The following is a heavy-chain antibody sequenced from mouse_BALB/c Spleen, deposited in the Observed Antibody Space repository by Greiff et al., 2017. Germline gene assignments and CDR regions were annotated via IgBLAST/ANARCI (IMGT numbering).Heavy chain of an antibody. D-gene: IGHD2-4*01. CDR1: GFTFSSYG. CDR2: ISSGGSYT. Sequence: EVQVVESGGDLVKPGGSLKLSCAASGFTFSSYGMSWVRQTPDKRLEWVATISSGGSYTYYPDSVKGRFTISRDNAKNTLYLQMSSLKSEDTAMYYCASATMRNYFDYWGQGTTLTVSS. J-gene: IGHJ2*01. CDR3: ASATMRNYFDY. V-gene: IGHV5-6*01.